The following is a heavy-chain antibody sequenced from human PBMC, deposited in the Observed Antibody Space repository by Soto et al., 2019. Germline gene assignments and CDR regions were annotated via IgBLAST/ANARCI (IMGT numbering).Heavy chain of an antibody. CDR3: ARIKLVDFFFINVDVYDMDV. D-gene: IGHD2-15*01. J-gene: IGHJ6*02. CDR1: GFTLSNYA. V-gene: IGHV3-48*02. CDR2: ISSDSRYI. Sequence: PGGSLRLSCAASGFTLSNYAVNWVRQAPGKGLEWVSYISSDSRYIYHGDSVKGRFTISRDNARNSAYLQMNSLRDEDTAVYYCARIKLVDFFFINVDVYDMDVWGQGTPVTVSS.